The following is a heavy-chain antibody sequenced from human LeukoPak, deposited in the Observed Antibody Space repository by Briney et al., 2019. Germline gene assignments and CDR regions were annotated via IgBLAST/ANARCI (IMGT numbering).Heavy chain of an antibody. CDR1: GFTFSSYA. D-gene: IGHD5-18*01. CDR2: ISGSGGST. CDR3: AKVQGYSYGYDGYFDY. V-gene: IGHV3-23*01. J-gene: IGHJ4*02. Sequence: GSLRLSCAASGFTFSSYAMSWVRQAPGKGLEWVSAISGSGGSTYYADSVKGRFTISRDNSKNTLYLQMNSLRAEDTAVYYCAKVQGYSYGYDGYFDYWGQGTLVTVSS.